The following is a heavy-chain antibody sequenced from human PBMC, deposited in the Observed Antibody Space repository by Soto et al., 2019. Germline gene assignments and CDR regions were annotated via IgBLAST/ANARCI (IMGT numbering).Heavy chain of an antibody. CDR1: GSTFSSYA. Sequence: EVQLLESGGGLVQPGGSLILSCAASGSTFSSYAMRWVRQAPGKGLEWVSAISNSGSDTYYADSVKGRFTISRDNSKNTVYLQMNSLRAEDTAVYYCAKVPGYSYFDLWGRGTLVTVSS. CDR3: AKVPGYSYFDL. V-gene: IGHV3-23*01. J-gene: IGHJ2*01. CDR2: ISNSGSDT.